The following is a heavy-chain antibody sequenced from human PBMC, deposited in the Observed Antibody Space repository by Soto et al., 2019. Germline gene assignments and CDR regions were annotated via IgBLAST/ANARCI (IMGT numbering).Heavy chain of an antibody. D-gene: IGHD6-19*01. CDR1: GDIFTTYY. J-gene: IGHJ4*02. CDR2: IDPTSGST. Sequence: QVQLVQSGAEVKKPGASVKVSCKASGDIFTTYYFHWVRQAPGQGLEWLGVIDPTSGSTTYAQECRGRVTLTIDTYTSTVYLQLTSLTSEATAVYFCARWHSSGYIDYCGQGTLVTVSS. CDR3: ARWHSSGYIDY. V-gene: IGHV1-46*01.